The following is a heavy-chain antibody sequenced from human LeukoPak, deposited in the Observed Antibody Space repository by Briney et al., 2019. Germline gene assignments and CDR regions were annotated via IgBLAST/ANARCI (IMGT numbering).Heavy chain of an antibody. Sequence: GGSLRLSCAASGFTFSSYEMNWVRQAPGKGLEWVSYISSSGSTIYCADSVKGRFTISRDNAKNSLYLQMNSLRAEDTAVYYCARSYYDSHRWWGNYFDYWGQGTLVTVSS. D-gene: IGHD3-22*01. CDR3: ARSYYDSHRWWGNYFDY. V-gene: IGHV3-48*03. CDR2: ISSSGSTI. J-gene: IGHJ4*02. CDR1: GFTFSSYE.